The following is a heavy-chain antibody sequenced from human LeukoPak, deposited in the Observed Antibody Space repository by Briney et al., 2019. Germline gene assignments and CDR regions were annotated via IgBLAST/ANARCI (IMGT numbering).Heavy chain of an antibody. CDR3: AKGHVPTYYDFWSGYYIDY. V-gene: IGHV3-23*01. CDR2: ISGSGGST. CDR1: GFTFSNYW. Sequence: GGSLRLSCAASGFTFSNYWMTWVRQAPGKGLEWVSAISGSGGSTYYADSVKGRFTISRDNSKNTLYLQMYSLRAEDTAVYYCAKGHVPTYYDFWSGYYIDYWGQGTLVTVSS. J-gene: IGHJ4*02. D-gene: IGHD3-3*01.